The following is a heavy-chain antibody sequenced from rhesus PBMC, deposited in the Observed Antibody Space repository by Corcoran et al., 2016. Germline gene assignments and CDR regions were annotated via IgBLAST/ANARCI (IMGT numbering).Heavy chain of an antibody. CDR2: IKNKSDGGTA. V-gene: IGHV3-16*01. CDR3: GRSGTGGETDSVDV. D-gene: IGHD1-44*01. CDR1: GFTFSIYW. J-gene: IGHJ5-2*02. Sequence: EVQLVESGGGLVQPGGSLRLSCAASGFTFSIYWMNWVRQAQGKGWGGVGFIKNKSDGGTAAYAESVKGRFTISRDDSKNTLYLQMNSLKPEDTAVYYWGRSGTGGETDSVDVWGRGVLVIVSA.